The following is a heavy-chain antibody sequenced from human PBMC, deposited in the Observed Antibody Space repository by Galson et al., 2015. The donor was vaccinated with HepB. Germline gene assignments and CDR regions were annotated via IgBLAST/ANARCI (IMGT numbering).Heavy chain of an antibody. CDR1: GFSLSTSGVG. Sequence: PALVKPTQTLTLTCTFSGFSLSTSGVGVGWIRQPPGKALEWLALIYWDDDKRYSPSLKSRLTITKDTSKNQVVLTMTNMDPVDTATYYCAHRGGLHSWGYFDYWGQGTLVTVSS. V-gene: IGHV2-5*02. J-gene: IGHJ4*02. D-gene: IGHD7-27*01. CDR2: IYWDDDK. CDR3: AHRGGLHSWGYFDY.